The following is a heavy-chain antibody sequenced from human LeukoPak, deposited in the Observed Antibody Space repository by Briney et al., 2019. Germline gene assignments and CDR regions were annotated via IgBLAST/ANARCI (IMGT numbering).Heavy chain of an antibody. J-gene: IGHJ4*02. V-gene: IGHV1-46*01. CDR3: ARESLENGYSDGDEDY. CDR1: GSTFTRYY. D-gene: IGHD5-18*01. Sequence: ASVTLSFSASGSTFTRYYMHWVGEPPGQGIEWMGITNPSGGSTSYAEKFQGRVTMTRDTSTSTVEMELSSLRSEDTAVYYCARESLENGYSDGDEDYWGQGTLVTVSS. CDR2: TNPSGGST.